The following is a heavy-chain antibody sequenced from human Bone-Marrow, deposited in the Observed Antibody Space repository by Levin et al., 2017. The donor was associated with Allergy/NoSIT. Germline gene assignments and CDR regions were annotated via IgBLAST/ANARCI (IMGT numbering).Heavy chain of an antibody. CDR3: VRGGGYCNSISCYAPARNWFDP. D-gene: IGHD2-2*01. V-gene: IGHV4-30-4*01. CDR2: IYHSGST. J-gene: IGHJ5*02. CDR1: GAAIRSGDDY. Sequence: PSETLSLTCTVAGAAIRSGDDYWSWIRQLPGKGLEWIGSIYHSGSTYDNPSLKSRVSISVDTSKNQFSLKLTSVPAADTAVYYCVRGGGYCNSISCYAPARNWFDPWGQGTLVTVSS.